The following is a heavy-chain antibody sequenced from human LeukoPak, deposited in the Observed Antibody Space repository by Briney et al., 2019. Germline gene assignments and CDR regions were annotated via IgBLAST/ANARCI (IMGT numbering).Heavy chain of an antibody. Sequence: GGSLRLSCAASGFTFSSYGMHWVRQAPGKGLEWVAFIRYDGSNKYYADSVKGRFTISRDNSKNTLYLQMNSLRAEDAAVYYCAKDAVETPGYYYYMDVWGKGTTVTISS. CDR2: IRYDGSNK. J-gene: IGHJ6*03. V-gene: IGHV3-30*02. CDR1: GFTFSSYG. CDR3: AKDAVETPGYYYYMDV. D-gene: IGHD3-3*01.